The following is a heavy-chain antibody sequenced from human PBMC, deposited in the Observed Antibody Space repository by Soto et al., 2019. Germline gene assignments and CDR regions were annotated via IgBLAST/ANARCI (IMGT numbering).Heavy chain of an antibody. CDR3: AALLSYSFDY. D-gene: IGHD2-15*01. Sequence: SVKVSCMASGFPFTNSAVEWVRQARAQRLEWIGWIVVVSGNTNYAQKFQERVTITSDMSTSTAYMELSNLRPEDTAVYYCAALLSYSFDYWAQGTLLTASS. CDR1: GFPFTNSA. CDR2: IVVVSGNT. V-gene: IGHV1-58*01. J-gene: IGHJ4*02.